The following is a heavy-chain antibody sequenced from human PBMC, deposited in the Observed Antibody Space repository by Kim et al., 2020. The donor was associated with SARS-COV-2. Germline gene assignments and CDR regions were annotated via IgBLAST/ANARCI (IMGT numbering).Heavy chain of an antibody. Sequence: GGSLRLSCAASGFTFSSYGMHWVRQAPGKGLEWVAVIWYDGSNKYYADSVKGRFTISRDNSKNTLYLQMNSLRAEDTAVYYCAKDRRVRGVASFDYWGQGTLVTVSS. J-gene: IGHJ4*02. CDR2: IWYDGSNK. V-gene: IGHV3-33*06. CDR1: GFTFSSYG. D-gene: IGHD3-10*01. CDR3: AKDRRVRGVASFDY.